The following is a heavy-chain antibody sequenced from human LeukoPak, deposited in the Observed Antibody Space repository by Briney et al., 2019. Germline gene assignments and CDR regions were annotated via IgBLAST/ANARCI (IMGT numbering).Heavy chain of an antibody. J-gene: IGHJ5*02. D-gene: IGHD6-13*01. V-gene: IGHV4-61*08. Sequence: SQTLSLTCAVSGGSISSGGYSWSWIRQPPGKGLEWIGYIYYSGSTNYSPSLKSRVTLSVDTPKNQFSLKLSSVTAADTAVYYCATKGSSWFWFDPWGQGTLVTVSS. CDR3: ATKGSSWFWFDP. CDR2: IYYSGST. CDR1: GGSISSGGYS.